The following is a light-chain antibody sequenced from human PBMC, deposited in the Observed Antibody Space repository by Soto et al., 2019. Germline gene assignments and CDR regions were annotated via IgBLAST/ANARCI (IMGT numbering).Light chain of an antibody. CDR2: DAS. CDR1: QGIYSW. J-gene: IGKJ2*01. V-gene: IGKV1-5*01. Sequence: DIQMTQSPSTLSTSVGDRVTITCRASQGIYSWLAWYQQKQGKAPKLLIYDASSLESGVPSRFSGSGSGTEFTLTVSSLQPDDFATYYCQQYYTYPYTFGQGTKLEIK. CDR3: QQYYTYPYT.